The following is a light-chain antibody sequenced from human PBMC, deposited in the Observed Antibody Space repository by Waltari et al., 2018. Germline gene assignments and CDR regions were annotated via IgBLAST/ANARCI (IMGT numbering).Light chain of an antibody. J-gene: IGKJ4*01. Sequence: EIVLTQSPATLSLSPGERATLSCKASQSVSKYLAWYQQKPGQAPRLLIYDASNRATGDPARFSGSGSGTDFTLTISSLEPEDFAVYYCQQRSSRPFTFGGGTKVRSN. V-gene: IGKV3-11*01. CDR2: DAS. CDR1: QSVSKY. CDR3: QQRSSRPFT.